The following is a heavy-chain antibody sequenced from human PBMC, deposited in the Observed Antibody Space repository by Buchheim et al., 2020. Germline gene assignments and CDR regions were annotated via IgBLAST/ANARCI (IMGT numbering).Heavy chain of an antibody. CDR2: IYHSGST. CDR1: GGSISTINW. CDR3: ARHDHSGSYYFDY. J-gene: IGHJ4*02. D-gene: IGHD1-26*01. Sequence: QVQLQESGPGLVKPSGTLSLTCAISGGSISTINWWSWVRQPPGRGLEWIGEIYHSGSTNYNPSLKSRVTMSVDQSKNTFSLNLSSVTAADTAVYYCARHDHSGSYYFDYWGQGTL. V-gene: IGHV4-4*02.